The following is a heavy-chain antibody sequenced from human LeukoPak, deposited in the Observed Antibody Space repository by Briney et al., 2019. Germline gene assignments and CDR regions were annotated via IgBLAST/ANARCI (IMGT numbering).Heavy chain of an antibody. V-gene: IGHV1-69*05. J-gene: IGHJ4*02. D-gene: IGHD3-10*01. CDR1: GGTFSSYA. CDR2: IISIFGTA. CDR3: ARDLNPYYYGSGDFDY. Sequence: GASVKVSCKASGGTFSSYAISWVRQAPGQGLEWMGRIISIFGTANYAQKFQGRVTITTDESTSTAYMELSSLRSEDTAVYYCARDLNPYYYGSGDFDYWGQGTLVTVSS.